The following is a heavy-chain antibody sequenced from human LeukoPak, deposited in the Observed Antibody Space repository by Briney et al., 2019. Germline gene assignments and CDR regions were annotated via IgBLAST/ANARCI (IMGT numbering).Heavy chain of an antibody. V-gene: IGHV3-33*01. CDR1: GFTFSSYG. J-gene: IGHJ6*02. CDR2: IWYDGSNK. D-gene: IGHD3-10*01. CDR3: ARAIYGLGSYYKYYYGMDV. Sequence: PGGSLRLSCAASGFTFSSYGMHWVRQAPGKGLEWVAVIWYDGSNKYYADSVKGRFTISRDNSKNTLYLQMNSLRAEDTAVYYCARAIYGLGSYYKYYYGMDVWGQGTTVTVSS.